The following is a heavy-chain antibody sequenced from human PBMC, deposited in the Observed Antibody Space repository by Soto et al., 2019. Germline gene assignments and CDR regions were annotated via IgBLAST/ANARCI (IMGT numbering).Heavy chain of an antibody. CDR1: GGTFSSYT. CDR2: IIPILGIA. Sequence: QVQLVQSGAEVKKPGSSVKVSCKASGGTFSSYTISWVRQAPGQGLEWMGRIIPILGIANYAQKFQGRVTITADKSTSTAYKELSSLRSEDTAVYDCARVYCSGGSCYYFDYWGQGTLVTVSS. D-gene: IGHD2-15*01. J-gene: IGHJ4*02. CDR3: ARVYCSGGSCYYFDY. V-gene: IGHV1-69*02.